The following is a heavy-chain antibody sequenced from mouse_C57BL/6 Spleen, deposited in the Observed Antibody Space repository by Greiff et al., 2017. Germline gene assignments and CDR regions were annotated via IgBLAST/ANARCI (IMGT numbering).Heavy chain of an antibody. CDR2: IDPETGGT. CDR3: TRGNYYGSSYDAMDY. Sequence: QVQLQQSGAELVRPGASVTLSCKASGYTFTDYEMHWVKQTPVHGLEWIGAIDPETGGTAYNQKFKGKAILTADKSSSTAYMELRSLTSEDYAVYYCTRGNYYGSSYDAMDYWGQGTSVTVSS. D-gene: IGHD1-1*01. CDR1: GYTFTDYE. V-gene: IGHV1-15*01. J-gene: IGHJ4*01.